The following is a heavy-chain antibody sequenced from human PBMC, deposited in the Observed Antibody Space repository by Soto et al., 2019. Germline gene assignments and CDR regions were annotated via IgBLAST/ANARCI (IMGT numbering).Heavy chain of an antibody. D-gene: IGHD3-16*01. J-gene: IGHJ4*02. V-gene: IGHV3-66*01. Sequence: PGGSLRLSCAASGFTVSTKYMSWVRQAPGKGLEWVSLIYSGGSTYYADSVKGRFTISRDSSKNTLYLQMNSLRAEDTAMYYCAAYSHKGYWGQGTLVTGSS. CDR3: AAYSHKGY. CDR1: GFTVSTKY. CDR2: IYSGGST.